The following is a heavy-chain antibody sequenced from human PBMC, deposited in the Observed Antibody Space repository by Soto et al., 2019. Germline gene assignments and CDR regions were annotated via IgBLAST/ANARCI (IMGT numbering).Heavy chain of an antibody. CDR1: GYSFTSYW. Sequence: ESLKISCKGSGYSFTSYWIGWVRQMPGKGLEWMGIIYPGDSDTRYSPSFQGQVTISADKSISTAYLQWSSLKASDTAMYYCARHRLEGLLLRGGDYYYGMDVWGQGTTVTVSS. V-gene: IGHV5-51*01. D-gene: IGHD2-15*01. CDR3: ARHRLEGLLLRGGDYYYGMDV. CDR2: IYPGDSDT. J-gene: IGHJ6*02.